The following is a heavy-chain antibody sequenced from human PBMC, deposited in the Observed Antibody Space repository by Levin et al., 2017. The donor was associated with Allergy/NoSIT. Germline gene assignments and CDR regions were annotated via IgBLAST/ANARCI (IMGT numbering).Heavy chain of an antibody. V-gene: IGHV3-30*18. CDR1: GFTFSSYG. CDR3: AKDDYSSAWLPGY. J-gene: IGHJ4*02. Sequence: GESLKISCAASGFTFSSYGMHWVRQAPGKGLEWVGVISYDGSNKYYADSVKGRFIISRDNSKNTLYLQMNSLRTEDTAVYYCAKDDYSSAWLPGYWGQGTLVPVSS. D-gene: IGHD6-19*01. CDR2: ISYDGSNK.